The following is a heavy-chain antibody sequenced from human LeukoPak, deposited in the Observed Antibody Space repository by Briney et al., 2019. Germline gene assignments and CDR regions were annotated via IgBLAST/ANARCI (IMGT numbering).Heavy chain of an antibody. CDR3: ASRIATAGSVDY. Sequence: GGSLRLSCAASGFTFSSYGMHWVRQAPGKGLEWVSVIYSSGSTYYADSVKGRFTISRDNSKNTLHLQMNTLRAEDTAVYYCASRIATAGSVDYWGQGTLVTVSS. J-gene: IGHJ4*02. V-gene: IGHV3-53*01. CDR2: IYSSGST. CDR1: GFTFSSYG. D-gene: IGHD6-13*01.